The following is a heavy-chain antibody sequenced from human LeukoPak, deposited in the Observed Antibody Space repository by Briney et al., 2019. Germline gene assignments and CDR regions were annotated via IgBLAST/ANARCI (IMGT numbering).Heavy chain of an antibody. CDR2: ISGSGGST. D-gene: IGHD1-26*01. CDR3: AKDLRLFVSGSYFDY. J-gene: IGHJ4*02. Sequence: GGSLRLSCAASGFTFSSYAMSWARQAPGKGLEWVAAISGSGGSTSYADSVKGRFTISRDNSKNTLYLQINSPRAEDAAVYYCAKDLRLFVSGSYFDYWGQGTLVTVSS. V-gene: IGHV3-23*01. CDR1: GFTFSSYA.